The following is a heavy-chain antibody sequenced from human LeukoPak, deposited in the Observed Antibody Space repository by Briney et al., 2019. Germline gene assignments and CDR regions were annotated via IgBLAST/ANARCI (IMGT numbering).Heavy chain of an antibody. Sequence: GGSLRLSCAASGFTFSSYWMHWVRQAPVKGLVWVSRINSDGSSTSYADSVKGRFTISRDNAKNTLYLQMNSLRAEDTAVYYCARGLSYDYVWGSYRLGLSYYGMDVWGQGTTVTVSS. CDR2: INSDGSST. CDR3: ARGLSYDYVWGSYRLGLSYYGMDV. V-gene: IGHV3-74*01. D-gene: IGHD3-16*02. J-gene: IGHJ6*02. CDR1: GFTFSSYW.